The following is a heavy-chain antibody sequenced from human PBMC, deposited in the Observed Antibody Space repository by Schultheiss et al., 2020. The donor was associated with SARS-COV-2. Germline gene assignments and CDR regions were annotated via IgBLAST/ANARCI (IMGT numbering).Heavy chain of an antibody. CDR1: GFTFTSSA. D-gene: IGHD2-2*02. CDR2: IVVGSGNT. J-gene: IGHJ6*02. V-gene: IGHV1-58*02. CDR3: ARAPIVVVPAAIMGYYYYGMDV. Sequence: SVKVSCKASGFTFTSSAMQWVRQARGQRLEWIGWIVVGSGNTNYAQKFQERVTITRDMSTSTAYMELSSLRSEDTAVYYCARAPIVVVPAAIMGYYYYGMDVWGQGTTVTVSS.